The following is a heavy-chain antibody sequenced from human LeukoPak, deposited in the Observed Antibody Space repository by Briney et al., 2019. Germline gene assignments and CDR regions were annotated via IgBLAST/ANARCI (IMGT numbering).Heavy chain of an antibody. Sequence: SETLSLTCAVYGGSFSGYYWSWIRQPPGKGLEWIGEINHSGSTNYNPSLKSRVTISVDTSKNQFSLKLSSVTAADTAVYYCARGLLCSGGSCSKAIDYWGQGTLVTVSS. D-gene: IGHD2-15*01. J-gene: IGHJ4*02. CDR1: GGSFSGYY. V-gene: IGHV4-34*01. CDR3: ARGLLCSGGSCSKAIDY. CDR2: INHSGST.